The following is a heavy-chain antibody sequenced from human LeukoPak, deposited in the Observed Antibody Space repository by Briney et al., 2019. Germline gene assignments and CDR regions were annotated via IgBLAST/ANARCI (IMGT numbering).Heavy chain of an antibody. D-gene: IGHD1-26*01. V-gene: IGHV3-21*01. CDR1: GFTFSSYS. J-gene: IGHJ3*02. CDR3: ARDLWEHPDAFDI. Sequence: GGSLRLSWAASGFTFSSYSMNWVRQAPGKGLEWVSSISSSSSYIYYADSVKGRFTISRDNAKNSLYLQMNSLRAEDTAVYYCARDLWEHPDAFDIWGQGTMVTVSS. CDR2: ISSSSSYI.